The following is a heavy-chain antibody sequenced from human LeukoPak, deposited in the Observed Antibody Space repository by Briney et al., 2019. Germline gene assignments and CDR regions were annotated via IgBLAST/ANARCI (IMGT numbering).Heavy chain of an antibody. CDR1: GYTLTSYG. V-gene: IGHV1-18*01. D-gene: IGHD2-2*01. CDR3: ASDRGDIVVVPAAMRDYYYGMDV. J-gene: IGHJ6*02. CDR2: ISAYNGNT. Sequence: SVKVSCKASGYTLTSYGISWVRQAPGQGLEWMGWISAYNGNTNYAQKLQGRVTMTTDTSTSTAYMELRSLRSDDTAVYYCASDRGDIVVVPAAMRDYYYGMDVWGQGTTVTVSS.